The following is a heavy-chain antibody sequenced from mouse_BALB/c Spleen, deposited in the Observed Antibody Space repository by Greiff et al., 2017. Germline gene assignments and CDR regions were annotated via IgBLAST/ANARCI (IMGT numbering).Heavy chain of an antibody. CDR1: GFTFSSYT. CDR2: ISSGGGNT. D-gene: IGHD2-14*01. Sequence: EVHLVESGGDLVKPGGSLKLSCAASGFTFSSYTMSWVRQTPEKRLEWVATISSGGGNTYYPDSVKGRFTISRDNAKNNLYLQMSSLRSEDTALYYCARWNYRYEDYYAMDYWGQGTSVTVSS. J-gene: IGHJ4*01. V-gene: IGHV5-9*03. CDR3: ARWNYRYEDYYAMDY.